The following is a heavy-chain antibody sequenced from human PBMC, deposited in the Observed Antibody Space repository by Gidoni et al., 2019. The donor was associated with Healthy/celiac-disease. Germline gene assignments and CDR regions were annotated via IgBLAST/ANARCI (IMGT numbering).Heavy chain of an antibody. CDR2: ISYDGSNK. J-gene: IGHJ6*02. CDR3: AKGSFGGDDSWQYYYYYGMDV. CDR1: GFTFSSYG. V-gene: IGHV3-30*18. D-gene: IGHD3-16*01. Sequence: QVQLVESGGGVVQPGRSLRLSCAASGFTFSSYGMHWVRQAPGKGLEWVAVISYDGSNKYYADSVKGRFTISRDNSKNTLYLQMNSLRAEDTAVYYCAKGSFGGDDSWQYYYYYGMDVWGQGTTVTVSS.